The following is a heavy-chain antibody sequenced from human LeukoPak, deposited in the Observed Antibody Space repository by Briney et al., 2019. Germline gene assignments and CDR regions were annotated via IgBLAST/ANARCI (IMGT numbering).Heavy chain of an antibody. CDR1: GFTFSNNA. V-gene: IGHV3-23*01. Sequence: GGSLRLSCAASGFTFSNNAMSWVRQGQATGLEWVSVISSRGGTTDYADFVKGRFTMSRDNSKNALYLQMHSLRAEDTAIYYCAKDLKGLYDYVRGSYAVDLWGQGTTVTVSS. D-gene: IGHD3-16*01. CDR2: ISSRGGTT. CDR3: AKDLKGLYDYVRGSYAVDL. J-gene: IGHJ3*01.